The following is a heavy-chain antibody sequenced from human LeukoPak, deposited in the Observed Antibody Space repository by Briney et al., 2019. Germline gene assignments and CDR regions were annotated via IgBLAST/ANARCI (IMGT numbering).Heavy chain of an antibody. CDR2: ISGSGGST. CDR3: ARHAPDYYGSGYINWFDP. J-gene: IGHJ5*02. CDR1: GFTFSSYA. V-gene: IGHV3-23*01. D-gene: IGHD3-10*01. Sequence: GGSLRLSCAASGFTFSSYAMSWVRQAPGKGLEWVSAISGSGGSTYYADSVKGRFTISRDNSKNTLYLQMNSLRAEDTAVYYCARHAPDYYGSGYINWFDPWGQGTLVTVSS.